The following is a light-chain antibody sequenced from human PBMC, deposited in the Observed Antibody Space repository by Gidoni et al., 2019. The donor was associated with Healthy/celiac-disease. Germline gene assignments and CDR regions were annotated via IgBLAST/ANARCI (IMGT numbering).Light chain of an antibody. CDR1: QIVSSY. CDR3: QQRSNWPLYT. V-gene: IGKV3-11*01. CDR2: DAS. Sequence: EIVLTQYPATLSLSPGGRATLSCRASQIVSSYLAWYQQKPGQAPRLLIYDASNRATGIPARFSGSGSGTDFTLTISSLEPEDFAVYYCQQRSNWPLYTFGQGTKLEIK. J-gene: IGKJ2*01.